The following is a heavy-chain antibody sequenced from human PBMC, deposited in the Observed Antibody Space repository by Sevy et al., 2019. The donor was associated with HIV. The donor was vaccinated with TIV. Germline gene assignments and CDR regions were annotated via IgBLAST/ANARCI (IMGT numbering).Heavy chain of an antibody. J-gene: IGHJ4*02. CDR1: GFTFSVYW. CDR3: VREGVGGYSYSLDC. Sequence: GGSLSLSCAASGFTFSVYWMSWVRQAPGKGLEWVVTMKEDGSDKDYVDSVKGRFTISRDNAKNSLYLQMNSLRAEDTAVYYCVREGVGGYSYSLDCWGQGTLVTVSS. D-gene: IGHD5-18*01. CDR2: MKEDGSDK. V-gene: IGHV3-7*01.